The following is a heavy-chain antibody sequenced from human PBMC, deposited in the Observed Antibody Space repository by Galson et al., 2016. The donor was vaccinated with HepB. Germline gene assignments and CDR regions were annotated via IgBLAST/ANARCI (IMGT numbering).Heavy chain of an antibody. CDR1: GFTFSSHG. Sequence: SLRLSCAAPGFTFSSHGMNWIRQAPGKRLEWVSQIKSSSSNVYYADSVKGRFTISRDNAKNSVYLQMNSLRDEDTAVYYCARGYASGNFYQWGQGTLVTVSS. J-gene: IGHJ4*02. D-gene: IGHD3-10*01. CDR3: ARGYASGNFYQ. V-gene: IGHV3-48*02. CDR2: IKSSSSNV.